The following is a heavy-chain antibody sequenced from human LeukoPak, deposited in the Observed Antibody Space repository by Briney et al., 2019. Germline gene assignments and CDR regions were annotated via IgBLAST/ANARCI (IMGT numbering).Heavy chain of an antibody. D-gene: IGHD2-15*01. J-gene: IGHJ4*02. V-gene: IGHV1-46*01. CDR3: ARGNYGYCSGGSCYSDKNFDY. Sequence: ASVKVSCKASGYTFTNNYMHWVRQAPGQGLEWMGIINPSGDNTWYAQKFQGRVTMTRDMATSTDYMELSSLRSEDTAVYYCARGNYGYCSGGSCYSDKNFDYWGQGTLVTVSS. CDR2: INPSGDNT. CDR1: GYTFTNNY.